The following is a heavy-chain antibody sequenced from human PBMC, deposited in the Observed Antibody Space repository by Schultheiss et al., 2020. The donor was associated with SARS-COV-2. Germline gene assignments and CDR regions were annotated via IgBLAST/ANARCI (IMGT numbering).Heavy chain of an antibody. V-gene: IGHV4-38-2*02. CDR3: ARDEGVDYGSGSYSLDY. J-gene: IGHJ4*02. D-gene: IGHD3-10*01. CDR1: GYSISSGYY. Sequence: SETLSLTCAVSGYSISSGYYWGWIRQPPGKGLEWIGSIYHSGSTYYNPSLKSRVTISVDTSKNQFSLKLSSVTAADTAVYYCARDEGVDYGSGSYSLDYWGQGTLVTVSS. CDR2: IYHSGST.